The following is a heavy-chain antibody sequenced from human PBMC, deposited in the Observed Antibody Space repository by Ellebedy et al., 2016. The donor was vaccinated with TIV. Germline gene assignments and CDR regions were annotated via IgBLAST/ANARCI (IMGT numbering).Heavy chain of an antibody. Sequence: GGSLRLXCTASGFTFSRNAMAWVRQAPGKGLEWVSTIRNDGGATYYADSVKGRFTISRDNSKKILYLQMNSLGAEDTAVYYCAKRIQSGRFYGMDVWGQGTTVTVSS. V-gene: IGHV3-23*01. D-gene: IGHD1-26*01. J-gene: IGHJ6*01. CDR3: AKRIQSGRFYGMDV. CDR1: GFTFSRNA. CDR2: IRNDGGAT.